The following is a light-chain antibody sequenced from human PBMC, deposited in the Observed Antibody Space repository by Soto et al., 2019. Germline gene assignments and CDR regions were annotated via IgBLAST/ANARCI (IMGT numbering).Light chain of an antibody. CDR3: SSYTSSSIDYV. CDR2: EVS. J-gene: IGLJ1*01. V-gene: IGLV2-14*01. CDR1: SSDVGGYNY. Sequence: QLVLTQPASVSGSPGQSITISCTGTSSDVGGYNYVSWYQQHPGKAPKLMIYEVSNRPSGVSNRFSGSQSGNTASLTISGLQAEDEADYYCSSYTSSSIDYVFGTGTKVTVL.